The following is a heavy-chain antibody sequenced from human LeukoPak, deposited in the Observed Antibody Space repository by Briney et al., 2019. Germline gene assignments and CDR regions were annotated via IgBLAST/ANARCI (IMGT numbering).Heavy chain of an antibody. CDR2: IKEDGSEI. D-gene: IGHD2/OR15-2a*01. Sequence: GGSLRLSCAASGFTFNTDWISWVRQAPGKGLEWVANIKEDGSEIYYVDSVKGRFTISRDNAKNSLYLQMNSLRAEDTAVYYCARGVYYLDYWGQGTLVTVSS. V-gene: IGHV3-7*03. J-gene: IGHJ4*02. CDR3: ARGVYYLDY. CDR1: GFTFNTDW.